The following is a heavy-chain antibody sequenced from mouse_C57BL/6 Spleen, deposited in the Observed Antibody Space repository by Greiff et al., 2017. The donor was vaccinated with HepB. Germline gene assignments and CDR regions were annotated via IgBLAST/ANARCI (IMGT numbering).Heavy chain of an antibody. Sequence: QVQLQQPGAELVKPGASVKLSCKASGYTFTSYWMQWVKQRPGQGLEWIGEIDPADSYTNYNQKFKGKATLTVDTSSSTAYMQLSSRTSEDSAVYYCARGRVFAYWGQGTLVTVSA. CDR2: IDPADSYT. J-gene: IGHJ3*01. CDR1: GYTFTSYW. V-gene: IGHV1-50*01. CDR3: ARGRVFAY.